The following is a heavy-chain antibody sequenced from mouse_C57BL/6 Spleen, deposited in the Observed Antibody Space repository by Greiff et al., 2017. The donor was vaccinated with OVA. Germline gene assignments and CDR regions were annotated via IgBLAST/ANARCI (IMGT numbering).Heavy chain of an antibody. CDR1: GYTFTSYW. D-gene: IGHD1-1*01. J-gene: IGHJ4*01. CDR3: ARGVYGSSPYYAMDY. V-gene: IGHV1-59*01. Sequence: QVQLQQPGAELVRPGTSVKLSCKASGYTFTSYWMHWVKQRPGQGLEWIGVIDPSDSYTNYNQRFKGKATLTVDTSSSTAYMQLSSLTSEDSAVYYGARGVYGSSPYYAMDYWGQGTSVTVSS. CDR2: IDPSDSYT.